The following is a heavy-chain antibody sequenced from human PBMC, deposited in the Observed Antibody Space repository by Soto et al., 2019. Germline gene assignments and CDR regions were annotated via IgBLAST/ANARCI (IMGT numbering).Heavy chain of an antibody. J-gene: IGHJ4*02. V-gene: IGHV4-61*01. D-gene: IGHD3-22*01. Sequence: QVQLQESGPGLVKPSETLSLTCTVSGGSVSSGNYYWSWIRQPPGKGLEWIGYFYYTGNINYNPPLNSRVNIFIDASKNKFSLRLSSVTAADTAVYYCARSMFYSDATNYSPFEYWGQGTLVTASS. CDR2: FYYTGNI. CDR1: GGSVSSGNYY. CDR3: ARSMFYSDATNYSPFEY.